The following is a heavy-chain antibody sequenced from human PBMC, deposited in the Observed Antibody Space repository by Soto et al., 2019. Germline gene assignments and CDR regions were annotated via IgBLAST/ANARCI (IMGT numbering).Heavy chain of an antibody. Sequence: QVQLVQSGAEVNKPGSSVKVSCKASGGTFSSYAISWVRQSPGQGLEWVGGIIPIFGTANYAQKFQGRVTITAEKSTSTAYMELSSMLSEDKAVYYCAREGPTHRQAAGLIKFDYWGKGTLVTVSS. J-gene: IGHJ4*02. CDR2: IIPIFGTA. D-gene: IGHD6-13*01. CDR3: AREGPTHRQAAGLIKFDY. CDR1: GGTFSSYA. V-gene: IGHV1-69*06.